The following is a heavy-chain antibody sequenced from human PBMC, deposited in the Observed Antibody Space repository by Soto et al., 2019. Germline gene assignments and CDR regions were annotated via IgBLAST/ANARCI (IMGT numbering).Heavy chain of an antibody. CDR1: GGTFSTHA. J-gene: IGHJ6*02. Sequence: QVQLVQSGAEVKKPGSSVKVSCEASGGTFSTHAINWVRQAPGQGLEWMGGITPMFGRATYAQKFQGRVWITADESTSTVYMDLSSLRSEDTAVYYCARDATHFDYTSSHYGMDVWRQGTAVTVSS. D-gene: IGHD2-2*02. CDR2: ITPMFGRA. V-gene: IGHV1-69*01. CDR3: ARDATHFDYTSSHYGMDV.